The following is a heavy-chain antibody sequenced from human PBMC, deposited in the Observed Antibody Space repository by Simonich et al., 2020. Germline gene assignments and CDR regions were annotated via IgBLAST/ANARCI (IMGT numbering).Heavy chain of an antibody. Sequence: QVQLVQSGAEVKKPGASVKVSCKASGYTFTGYYMHWVRQAPGQGLDCVGWTNPNSGGTNYAQKFQGRVTMTRDTSISTAYMELSRLRSDDTAVYYCARDSYSSWYFDLWGRGTLVTVSS. CDR2: TNPNSGGT. J-gene: IGHJ2*01. V-gene: IGHV1-2*02. CDR1: GYTFTGYY. D-gene: IGHD6-13*01. CDR3: ARDSYSSWYFDL.